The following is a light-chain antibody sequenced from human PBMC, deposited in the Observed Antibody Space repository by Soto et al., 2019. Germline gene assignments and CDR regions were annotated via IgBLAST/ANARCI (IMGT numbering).Light chain of an antibody. CDR2: EVS. CDR1: SSDVGAYNY. CDR3: SSYRSSSTPYV. J-gene: IGLJ1*01. Sequence: QSALTQPASVSGSPGQSITVSCTGSSSDVGAYNYVSWYQQHPGKAPKLMIYEVSNRPSGVSNRLSGSKSGNTASLTISGLQAEEEADYYCSSYRSSSTPYVFGTGTKVTV. V-gene: IGLV2-14*01.